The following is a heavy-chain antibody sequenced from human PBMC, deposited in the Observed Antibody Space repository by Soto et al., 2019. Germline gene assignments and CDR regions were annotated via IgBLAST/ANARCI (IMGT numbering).Heavy chain of an antibody. V-gene: IGHV3-33*01. D-gene: IGHD3-22*01. CDR3: ARFRGGPYYYDSSGLTGYYGMDV. CDR1: GFTFSSYG. CDR2: IWYDGSNK. J-gene: IGHJ6*02. Sequence: GGSLRLSCAASGFTFSSYGMDWVRQAPGKGLEWVAVIWYDGSNKYYADSVKGRFTISRDNSKNTLYLQMNSLRAEDTAVYYCARFRGGPYYYDSSGLTGYYGMDVWGQGTTVTVSS.